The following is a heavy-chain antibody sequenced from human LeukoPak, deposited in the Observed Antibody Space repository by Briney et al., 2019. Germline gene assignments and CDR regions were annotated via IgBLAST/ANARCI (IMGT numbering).Heavy chain of an antibody. D-gene: IGHD3-22*01. CDR3: ATWASYDSSGYSPLDY. Sequence: GASLKISFKGSGYSFTSYWIGWVRPMPGKGLEWMGIIYPGDSDTRYSPSFQGQVTISADKSISTAYLQWSSLKASDTAMYYCATWASYDSSGYSPLDYWAREPWSPSPQ. CDR2: IYPGDSDT. V-gene: IGHV5-51*01. J-gene: IGHJ4*02. CDR1: GYSFTSYW.